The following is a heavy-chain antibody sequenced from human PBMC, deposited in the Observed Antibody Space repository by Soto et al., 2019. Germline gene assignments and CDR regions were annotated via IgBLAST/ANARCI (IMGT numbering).Heavy chain of an antibody. CDR3: ARLTVGATWVGGVDY. J-gene: IGHJ4*02. D-gene: IGHD1-26*01. V-gene: IGHV4-39*01. CDR1: GGSVSSSSYY. Sequence: SETLSLTCTVSGGSVSSSSYYWGWIRQPPGKGLEWIGSISYSGSTYYNPSLKSRVTMSVDTSKNQFSLKLSSVTAADTAVYYCARLTVGATWVGGVDYWGQGTLVTVSS. CDR2: ISYSGST.